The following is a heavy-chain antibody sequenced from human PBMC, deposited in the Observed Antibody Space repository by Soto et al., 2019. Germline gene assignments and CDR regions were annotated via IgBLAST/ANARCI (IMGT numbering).Heavy chain of an antibody. Sequence: ASVKVSCKVSGYTLTELSMHWVRQAPGKGLEWMGGFDPEDGETIYAQKFQGRVTMTEDTSTDTAYMELSSLRSEDTAVYYCATVKEGSDYGGNSGLDAFDIWGQGTMVTVSS. CDR3: ATVKEGSDYGGNSGLDAFDI. CDR2: FDPEDGET. CDR1: GYTLTELS. D-gene: IGHD4-17*01. V-gene: IGHV1-24*01. J-gene: IGHJ3*02.